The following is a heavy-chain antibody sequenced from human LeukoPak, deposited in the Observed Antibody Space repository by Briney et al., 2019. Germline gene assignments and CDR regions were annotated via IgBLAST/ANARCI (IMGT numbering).Heavy chain of an antibody. Sequence: QPGGSLRLSCAASGFTFSSYWMHWVRQGPGKGLVWVSRINSDGSSTNYADSVRGRFTISRDNAENTLYLQMNSLRVEDTAVYYCARRVVVAAAPYYFDYWGQGTLVTVSS. V-gene: IGHV3-74*01. CDR1: GFTFSSYW. CDR2: INSDGSST. J-gene: IGHJ4*02. CDR3: ARRVVVAAAPYYFDY. D-gene: IGHD2-2*01.